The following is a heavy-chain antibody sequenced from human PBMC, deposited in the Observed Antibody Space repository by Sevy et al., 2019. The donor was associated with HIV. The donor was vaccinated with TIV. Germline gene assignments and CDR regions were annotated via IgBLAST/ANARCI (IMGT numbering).Heavy chain of an antibody. CDR2: ISSGNTYT. CDR1: GLIFSDYY. CDR3: ARLRVIASAPYYFDY. V-gene: IGHV3-11*06. Sequence: GGSLRRSCAASGLIFSDYYMGWVRQAPGKGLEWVADISSGNTYTNYADSVKGRFTISRDNAKKSLYLQMNTLRAEDTAVYYCARLRVIASAPYYFDYWGQGALVTVSS. D-gene: IGHD2-21*01. J-gene: IGHJ4*02.